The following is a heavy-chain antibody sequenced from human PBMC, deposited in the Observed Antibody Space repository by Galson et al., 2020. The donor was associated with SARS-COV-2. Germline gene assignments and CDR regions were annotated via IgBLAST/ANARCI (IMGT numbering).Heavy chain of an antibody. CDR2: IRAYNGNT. CDR1: GYTFTSYG. Sequence: ASVKVSCKASGYTFTSYGISWVRQAPGQGLEWMGWIRAYNGNTNYAQKLQGRVTMTTDTSTSTAYMELRSLRSDDTAVYYCARGLRVVVVAATPRYYYYGMDVWGQGTTVTVSS. CDR3: ARGLRVVVVAATPRYYYYGMDV. V-gene: IGHV1-18*01. J-gene: IGHJ6*02. D-gene: IGHD2-15*01.